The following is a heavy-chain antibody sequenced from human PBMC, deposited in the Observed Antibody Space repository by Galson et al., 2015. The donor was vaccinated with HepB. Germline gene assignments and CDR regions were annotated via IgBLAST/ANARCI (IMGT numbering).Heavy chain of an antibody. V-gene: IGHV4-39*01. CDR1: GGSISSSSYY. D-gene: IGHD3-10*01. CDR2: IYYSGST. CDR3: ARPYYDGSGSIGMDV. J-gene: IGHJ6*02. Sequence: ETLSLTCTVSGGSISSSSYYWGWIRQPPGKGLEWIGSIYYSGSTYYNPSLKSRVTISVDTSKNQFSLKLSSVTAADTAVYYCARPYYDGSGSIGMDVWGQGTTVTVSS.